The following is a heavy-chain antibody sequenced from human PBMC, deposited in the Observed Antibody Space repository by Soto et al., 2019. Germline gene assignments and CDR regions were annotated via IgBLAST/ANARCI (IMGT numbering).Heavy chain of an antibody. Sequence: GGSLRLSCATSGFSFSNYAMSWVRQAPGKGLEWVAAITSVGYTYYVDSLKGRFTISRDNSKNTLYLQMNSLRAEDTAVYYCAKDLIDYSNSYFDYWGQGTLVIVSS. D-gene: IGHD4-4*01. CDR1: GFSFSNYA. CDR3: AKDLIDYSNSYFDY. V-gene: IGHV3-23*01. J-gene: IGHJ4*02. CDR2: ITSVGYT.